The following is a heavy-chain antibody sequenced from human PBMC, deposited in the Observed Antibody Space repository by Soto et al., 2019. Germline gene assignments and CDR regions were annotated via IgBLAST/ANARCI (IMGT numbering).Heavy chain of an antibody. CDR2: IYYSGST. CDR3: ARGRLAGSSSANHFDY. Sequence: QVQLQESGPGLVKPSQTLSLTCTVSGGSISSGDYYWSWIRQPPGKGLEWIGYIYYSGSTYYNPSRKSRVTISGDTSKSQFSLKLSSVTAADTAVYYCARGRLAGSSSANHFDYWGQGTLVTVSS. D-gene: IGHD6-6*01. J-gene: IGHJ4*02. CDR1: GGSISSGDYY. V-gene: IGHV4-30-4*01.